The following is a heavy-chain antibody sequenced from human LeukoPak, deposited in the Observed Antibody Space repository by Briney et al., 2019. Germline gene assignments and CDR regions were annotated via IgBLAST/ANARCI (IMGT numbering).Heavy chain of an antibody. V-gene: IGHV1-18*01. J-gene: IGHJ4*02. D-gene: IGHD4-17*01. CDR1: GYTFTSHG. Sequence: GASVTVSCKASGYTFTSHGISWVRQAPGQGLEWMGWISAYNGNTNYAQKLQGRVTMTTDTSTSTAYMELRSLRSDDTAVYYCAKAPPKGYGDYTGNFDYWGQGTLVTVSS. CDR2: ISAYNGNT. CDR3: AKAPPKGYGDYTGNFDY.